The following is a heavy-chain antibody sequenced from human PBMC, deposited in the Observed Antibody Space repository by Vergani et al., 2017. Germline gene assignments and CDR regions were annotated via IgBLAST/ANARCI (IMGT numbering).Heavy chain of an antibody. D-gene: IGHD4-17*01. CDR2: IYTSGST. CDR1: GGSISSGSYY. CDR3: ARSTGTTFSAVDI. Sequence: QVQLQESGPGLVKPSQTLSLTCTVFGGSISSGSYYWSWIRQPAGKGLDWIGRIYTSGSTNYNPSLKSRATISVDTSKNQFSLKLRAVTAADTAVYYCARSTGTTFSAVDIWGQGTMVTVSS. J-gene: IGHJ3*02. V-gene: IGHV4-61*02.